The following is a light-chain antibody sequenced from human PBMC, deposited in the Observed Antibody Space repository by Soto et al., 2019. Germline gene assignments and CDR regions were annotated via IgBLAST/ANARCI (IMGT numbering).Light chain of an antibody. Sequence: EIVMTQSPATLSVSPGERATLSCGASQSVSTSLAWYQQTPGQAPRLLIYGASTRATGVPARFSGSGSGTKFTLTISSLQSEDFAIYYCQQYKFWPRTFGQGTKVEIK. CDR3: QQYKFWPRT. CDR2: GAS. J-gene: IGKJ1*01. CDR1: QSVSTS. V-gene: IGKV3-15*01.